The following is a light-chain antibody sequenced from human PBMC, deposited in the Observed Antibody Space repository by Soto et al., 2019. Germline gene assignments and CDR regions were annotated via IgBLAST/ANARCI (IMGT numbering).Light chain of an antibody. J-gene: IGLJ2*01. CDR1: SSDVGGYNY. CDR2: EVS. CDR3: SSYTSSSTLV. Sequence: QSVLTQPASVSGAPGQSITISCTGTSSDVGGYNYVSWYQHHPGKAPKLMISEVSNRPSGISNRFSGAKSGNTASLTISGLQDEDEADYYCSSYTSSSTLVFGGGTKLTV. V-gene: IGLV2-14*01.